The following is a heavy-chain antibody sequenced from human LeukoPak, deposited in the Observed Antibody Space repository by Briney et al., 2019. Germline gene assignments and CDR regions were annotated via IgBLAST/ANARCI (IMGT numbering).Heavy chain of an antibody. CDR1: GGSISSYY. D-gene: IGHD3-22*01. J-gene: IGHJ3*02. V-gene: IGHV4-59*01. CDR2: IYYSGST. CDR3: ARDYYDSSGYYYGDAFDI. Sequence: SETLSLTCTVSGGSISSYYWSWIRQPPGKGLGWIGYIYYSGSTNYNPSLKSRVTISVDTSKNQFSLKLSSVTAADTAVYYCARDYYDSSGYYYGDAFDIWGQGTMVTVSP.